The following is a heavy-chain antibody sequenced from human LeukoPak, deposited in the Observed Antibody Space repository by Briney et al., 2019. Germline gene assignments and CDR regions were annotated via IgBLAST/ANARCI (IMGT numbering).Heavy chain of an antibody. V-gene: IGHV3-15*01. Sequence: GGSLRLSCVASGFTFSDAWMSWVRQAPGKGLEWVGRIKSKIDGGTIDYAAPVKGRFTISRDDSRNTLCLQMNSLKTEDTAVYYCTTRRQDGWWGQGTLVTVSS. CDR3: TTRRQDGW. CDR2: IKSKIDGGTI. D-gene: IGHD2-15*01. J-gene: IGHJ4*02. CDR1: GFTFSDAW.